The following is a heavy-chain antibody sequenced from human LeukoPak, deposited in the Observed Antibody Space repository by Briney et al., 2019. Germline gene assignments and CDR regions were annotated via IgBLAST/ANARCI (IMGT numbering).Heavy chain of an antibody. Sequence: GGSLRLSCAASGFSLSDAWMSWVRQAPGKGLECVGRMKPRGTTEDGEPMNDRFIVSRDDSKNTLYLQMNSLKAEDTGLYYCSQLSRGYWGQGTLVTVSS. D-gene: IGHD2-15*01. CDR2: MKPRGTT. J-gene: IGHJ4*02. CDR3: SQLSRGY. CDR1: GFSLSDAW. V-gene: IGHV3-15*01.